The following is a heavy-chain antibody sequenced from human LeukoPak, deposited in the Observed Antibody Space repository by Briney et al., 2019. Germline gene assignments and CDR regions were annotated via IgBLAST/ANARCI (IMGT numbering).Heavy chain of an antibody. J-gene: IGHJ2*01. CDR1: GFTFSSHW. CDR3: ARDSNTDWYFDL. D-gene: IGHD2-8*02. V-gene: IGHV3-74*01. Sequence: GGSLRLSCAASGFTFSSHWVHWVRQAPGKGLVWVSHINNDGRSTRYADSVKGRFTISRDNATNTVYLQMNSLRVEDTAVYYCARDSNTDWYFDLWGRGTLVTVSS. CDR2: INNDGRST.